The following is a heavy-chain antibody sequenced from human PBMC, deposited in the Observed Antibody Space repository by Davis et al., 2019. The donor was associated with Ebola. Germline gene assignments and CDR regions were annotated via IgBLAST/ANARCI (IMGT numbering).Heavy chain of an antibody. J-gene: IGHJ4*02. CDR1: GYSFTSYW. Sequence: GESLKISCTGSGYSFTSYWIGWVRQMPGKGLEWMGIIYPGDSDTRYSPSFQGQVTISADKSINTAYVQWSSLKASDTAIYFCARGPALARTFDHWGQGTLVSVSS. CDR3: ARGPALARTFDH. CDR2: IYPGDSDT. V-gene: IGHV5-51*01. D-gene: IGHD6-19*01.